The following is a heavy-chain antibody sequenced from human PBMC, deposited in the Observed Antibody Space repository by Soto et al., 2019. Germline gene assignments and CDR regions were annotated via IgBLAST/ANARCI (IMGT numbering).Heavy chain of an antibody. J-gene: IGHJ2*01. CDR1: GYTFTSYY. D-gene: IGHD6-13*01. CDR2: INPSGGST. Sequence: QVQLVQSGAEVKKPGASVKVSCKASGYTFTSYYMHWVRQAPGQGLEWMGIINPSGGSTSYAQKFKGRVTMTRDTSTSTVYMELSSLRSEDTAVYYCAREPQDLYSLDLWGRGTLVTVSS. CDR3: AREPQDLYSLDL. V-gene: IGHV1-46*01.